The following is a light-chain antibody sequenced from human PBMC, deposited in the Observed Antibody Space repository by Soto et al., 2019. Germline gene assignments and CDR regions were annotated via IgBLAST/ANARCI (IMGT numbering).Light chain of an antibody. CDR3: QQRVSKFT. CDR1: QSIRNS. J-gene: IGKJ3*01. CDR2: DAS. V-gene: IGKV3-11*01. Sequence: EIVLTQSPATLSLSPGERATLSCRASQSIRNSLAWYQQKPGQAPSRLIFDASNRATVIPARFSGSGSGTDFTLTISSLDPDYFAVYYCQQRVSKFTFGPGTKVDIK.